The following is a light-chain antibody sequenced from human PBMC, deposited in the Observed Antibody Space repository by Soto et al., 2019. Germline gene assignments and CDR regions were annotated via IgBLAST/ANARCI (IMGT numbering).Light chain of an antibody. J-gene: IGKJ1*01. CDR1: QSIGSY. V-gene: IGKV3-11*01. CDR3: QLRNNWPPTWT. CDR2: DAS. Sequence: EIVLTQSPATVSLSPGERATLSCRASQSIGSYLAWYQQKPGQAPRLLIYDASNRATGIPARFSGSGSGTDFTLTISSLEPEDFAVYYCQLRNNWPPTWTFGQGTKVESK.